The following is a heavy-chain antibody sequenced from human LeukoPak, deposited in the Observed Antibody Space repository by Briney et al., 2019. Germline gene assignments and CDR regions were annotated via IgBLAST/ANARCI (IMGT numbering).Heavy chain of an antibody. D-gene: IGHD2-21*02. CDR1: GYSISSAYY. CDR3: ARAYCGGDCYNSRGWFDP. Sequence: TSETLSLTCTVSGYSISSAYYWVWIRPPPGKGLEWIGTIYHSGTTYYNPSLKSRVAISVDTSKNQFSLKLSSVTAADTAIYYCARAYCGGDCYNSRGWFDPWGQGTLVTVSS. J-gene: IGHJ5*02. V-gene: IGHV4-38-2*02. CDR2: IYHSGTT.